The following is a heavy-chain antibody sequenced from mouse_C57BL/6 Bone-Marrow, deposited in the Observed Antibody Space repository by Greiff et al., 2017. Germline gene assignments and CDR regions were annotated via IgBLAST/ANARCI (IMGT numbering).Heavy chain of an antibody. J-gene: IGHJ4*01. Sequence: QVQLQQPGAELVKPGASVKLSCKASGYTFTSYWMHWVKQRPGQGLEWIGMIHPNSGSTNYNEKFKSKATLTVDKSSSTAYMQLSSLTSEDSAVYYCARGRWLLRGGDAMDYWGQGTSVTVSS. CDR2: IHPNSGST. V-gene: IGHV1-64*01. CDR3: ARGRWLLRGGDAMDY. CDR1: GYTFTSYW. D-gene: IGHD2-3*01.